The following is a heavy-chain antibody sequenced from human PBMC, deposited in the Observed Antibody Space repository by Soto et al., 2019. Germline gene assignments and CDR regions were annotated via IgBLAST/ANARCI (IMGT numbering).Heavy chain of an antibody. J-gene: IGHJ4*02. CDR1: GHTFQNYA. D-gene: IGHD2-2*01. CDR3: ANVSKGIGVVPAGLN. V-gene: IGHV3-23*01. Sequence: EVQLLESGGGLVQPGGSLRLSCVASGHTFQNYAMTCDRHPPGKGLERVSGISGSGGSTYYADSVRGRFTTARDDSKKTLYLQMGCLRAEDTAVYYCANVSKGIGVVPAGLNWGQGTLVIVCS. CDR2: ISGSGGST.